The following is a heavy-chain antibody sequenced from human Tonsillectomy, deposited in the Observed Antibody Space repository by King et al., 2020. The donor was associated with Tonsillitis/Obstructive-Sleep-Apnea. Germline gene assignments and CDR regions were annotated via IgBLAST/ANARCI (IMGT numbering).Heavy chain of an antibody. CDR2: MNRDGSRT. CDR1: GFTFDDYS. V-gene: IGHV3-43*01. D-gene: IGHD1-7*01. Sequence: VQLVESGGVVVQPGGSLRLSCAASGFTFDDYSMHWVRQAPGKGLEWVSLMNRDGSRTYYADSVKGRFNISRDNSKNSLFLQVNSLRTEDTALYYCTKEKRGTQWISFDIWGQGTMVTVSS. J-gene: IGHJ3*02. CDR3: TKEKRGTQWISFDI.